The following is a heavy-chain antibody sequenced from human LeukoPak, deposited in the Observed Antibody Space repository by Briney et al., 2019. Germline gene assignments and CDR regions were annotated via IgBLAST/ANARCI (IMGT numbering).Heavy chain of an antibody. CDR1: GVSINSGDYY. Sequence: SETLSLTCTVSGVSINSGDYYWGWIRQPPGKGLEWIGTIYYSGRTYYNPPLKSRVTISEDTSKNQFSLKLSSVTAADTAVYYCARGPSPNWNDDPEDYWGQGTLVTVSS. D-gene: IGHD1-1*01. CDR3: ARGPSPNWNDDPEDY. CDR2: IYYSGRT. J-gene: IGHJ4*02. V-gene: IGHV4-39*01.